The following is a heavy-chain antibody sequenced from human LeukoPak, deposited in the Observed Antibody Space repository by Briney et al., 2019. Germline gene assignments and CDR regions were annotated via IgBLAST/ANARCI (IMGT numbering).Heavy chain of an antibody. CDR3: ARDRWYAFDY. Sequence: ASVKVSXKASGYTFTINGISWVRQAPGRGLEWMGWISANSGDTIYAEKLHGRVTLTRDTSTGTAYMELNSLTYDDTAVYYCARDRWYAFDYWGQGTLVTVSS. D-gene: IGHD6-13*01. CDR2: ISANSGDT. J-gene: IGHJ4*02. V-gene: IGHV1-18*01. CDR1: GYTFTING.